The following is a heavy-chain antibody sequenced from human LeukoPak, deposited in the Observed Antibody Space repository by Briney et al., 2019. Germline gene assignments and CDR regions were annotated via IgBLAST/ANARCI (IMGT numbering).Heavy chain of an antibody. CDR3: AREGIRYYYDSSGYFTY. D-gene: IGHD3-22*01. CDR1: GYTFTGYY. Sequence: ASVKVSCKASGYTFTGYYMHWVRQPPGQGLEWMGWITPNSGGTNYAQKFQGRVTMTRDTSISTAYMELSRLRSDDTAVYYCAREGIRYYYDSSGYFTYWGQGTLVTVSS. CDR2: ITPNSGGT. J-gene: IGHJ4*02. V-gene: IGHV1-2*02.